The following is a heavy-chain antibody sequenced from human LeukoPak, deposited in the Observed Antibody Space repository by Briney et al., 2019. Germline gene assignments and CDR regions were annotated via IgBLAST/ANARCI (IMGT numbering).Heavy chain of an antibody. CDR1: GYTFTGYG. CDR2: ISTYDDNT. Sequence: GASVKVSCKASGYTFTGYGISLVRQAPGQGLEWMGWISTYDDNTNYAQKFQGWVTMTRDTSISTAYMELSRLRSDDTAVYYCAREMGRDLTGYPHDAFDIWGQGTMVTVSS. D-gene: IGHD3-9*01. CDR3: AREMGRDLTGYPHDAFDI. J-gene: IGHJ3*02. V-gene: IGHV1-18*01.